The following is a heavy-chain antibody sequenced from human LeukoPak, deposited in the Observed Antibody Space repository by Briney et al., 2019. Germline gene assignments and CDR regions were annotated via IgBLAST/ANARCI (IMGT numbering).Heavy chain of an antibody. J-gene: IGHJ4*02. V-gene: IGHV3-30*18. Sequence: GRSLRLSCAASGFTFSSYGMHWVRQAPGKGLEWVAVISYDGSNKYYADSVKGRFTISRDNSKNTLYLQMNSLRAEDTAVYYCAKDLSVAGEEYYFDYWGQGTLVTVSS. CDR2: ISYDGSNK. CDR3: AKDLSVAGEEYYFDY. CDR1: GFTFSSYG. D-gene: IGHD6-19*01.